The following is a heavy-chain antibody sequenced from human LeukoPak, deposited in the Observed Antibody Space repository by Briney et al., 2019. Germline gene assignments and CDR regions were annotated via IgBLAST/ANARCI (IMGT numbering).Heavy chain of an antibody. D-gene: IGHD3-16*01. CDR3: ARGGGLDV. CDR1: GFTFSSYW. J-gene: IGHJ6*02. V-gene: IGHV3-7*03. Sequence: GGSQRLSCAASGFTFSSYWMNWARQAPGKGLEWVASINHNGNVNYYVDSVKGRFTTSRDNAKNSLYLQMSNLRAEDTAVYFCARGGGLDVWGQGATVTVSS. CDR2: INHNGNVN.